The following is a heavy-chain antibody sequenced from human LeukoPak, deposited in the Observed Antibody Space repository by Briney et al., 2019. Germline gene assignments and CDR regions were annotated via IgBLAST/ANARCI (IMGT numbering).Heavy chain of an antibody. CDR1: GGSFSGYY. J-gene: IGHJ3*02. CDR3: AREALTGTTRDDAFDI. Sequence: PSETLSLTCAVYGGSFSGYYWSWIRQPPGKGLEWIGEINHSGSTNYNPSLKSRVTISVDTSKNQFSLKLSSVTAADTAVYYCAREALTGTTRDDAFDIWGQGTMVTVSS. D-gene: IGHD1-20*01. V-gene: IGHV4-34*01. CDR2: INHSGST.